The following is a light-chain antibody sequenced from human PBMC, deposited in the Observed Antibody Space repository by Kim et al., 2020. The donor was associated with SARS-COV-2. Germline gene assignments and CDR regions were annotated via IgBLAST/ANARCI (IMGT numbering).Light chain of an antibody. CDR1: QSVSSNS. J-gene: IGKJ1*01. Sequence: SPGERATRACRASQSVSSNSLAWYHQKPGQAPRLLIYDASRRASGTPDRLSGSGSGTDFTLTISRLEPEDFAVYYCQQYGSSPGTFGQGTKVDIK. CDR2: DAS. CDR3: QQYGSSPGT. V-gene: IGKV3-20*01.